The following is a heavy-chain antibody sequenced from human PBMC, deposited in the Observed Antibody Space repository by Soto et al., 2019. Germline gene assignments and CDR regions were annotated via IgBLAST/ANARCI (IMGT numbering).Heavy chain of an antibody. V-gene: IGHV3-11*06. D-gene: IGHD2-21*02. Sequence: GSLRLSCPPPGXTFSDYDMSWIRQAPGKGLEWVSYISGTSSYTNYADSVKGRFNIYRDNAKKSLYLDMSSLRAEDTAVYYCERDRAFCGGDCYPGYFAYWGQGILGTVS. CDR3: ERDRAFCGGDCYPGYFAY. J-gene: IGHJ4*02. CDR2: ISGTSSYT. CDR1: GXTFSDYD.